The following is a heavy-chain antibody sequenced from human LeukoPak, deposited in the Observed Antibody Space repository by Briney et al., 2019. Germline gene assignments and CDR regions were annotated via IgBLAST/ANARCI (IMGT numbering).Heavy chain of an antibody. V-gene: IGHV1-2*02. CDR3: ARINYDSSGAKYYFDY. J-gene: IGHJ4*02. Sequence: GASVKVSCKASGYTFTGYYMHWVRQAPGQGLEWMGWINSNSGGTNYAQKFQGRVTMTRDTSISTAYMELSRLRSDDTAVYYCARINYDSSGAKYYFDYWGQGTLVTVSS. CDR1: GYTFTGYY. D-gene: IGHD3-22*01. CDR2: INSNSGGT.